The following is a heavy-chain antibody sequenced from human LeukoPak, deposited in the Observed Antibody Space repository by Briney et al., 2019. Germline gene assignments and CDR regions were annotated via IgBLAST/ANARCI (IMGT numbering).Heavy chain of an antibody. D-gene: IGHD3-10*01. CDR2: IIPILGIA. Sequence: SVKVSCKASGGTFSSYAISWVRQAPGQGLEWMGGIIPILGIANYAQKFQGRVTITADKSTSTAYMELSSLRSEDTAVYYCARDVSYSLKDYYGSGSYYLDDYWGQGTLVTVSS. CDR1: GGTFSSYA. J-gene: IGHJ4*02. CDR3: ARDVSYSLKDYYGSGSYYLDDY. V-gene: IGHV1-69*10.